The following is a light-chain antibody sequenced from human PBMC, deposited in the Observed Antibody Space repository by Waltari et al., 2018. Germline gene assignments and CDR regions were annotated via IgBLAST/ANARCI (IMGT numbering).Light chain of an antibody. CDR3: YSAADNDLGV. J-gene: IGLJ3*02. V-gene: IGLV3-27*01. Sequence: SFELTQTSSLSVSPGQTVRITCSGDVLANKYARWFQQKPGQAPLLIISKDTERPSGIPERFSGSSSGTTGTLTISGAQVEDEADYYCYSAADNDLGVFGGGTKLTVL. CDR1: VLANKY. CDR2: KDT.